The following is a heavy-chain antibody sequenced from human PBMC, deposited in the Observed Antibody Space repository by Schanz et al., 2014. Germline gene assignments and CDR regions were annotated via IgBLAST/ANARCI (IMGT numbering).Heavy chain of an antibody. Sequence: GQLVESGGGVVQPGKSLRLSCVASGFTLNNAWMNWVRQAPGKGLQWVARIKSKTDGGTRDYAAPVKGRFTISTDDSKNTVYLQMNSLQPEDTAVYYCPADLWFGAVWGVWWGQGTLVTVSS. V-gene: IGHV3-15*01. CDR2: IKSKTDGGTR. J-gene: IGHJ4*02. D-gene: IGHD3-10*01. CDR1: GFTLNNAW. CDR3: PADLWFGAVWGVW.